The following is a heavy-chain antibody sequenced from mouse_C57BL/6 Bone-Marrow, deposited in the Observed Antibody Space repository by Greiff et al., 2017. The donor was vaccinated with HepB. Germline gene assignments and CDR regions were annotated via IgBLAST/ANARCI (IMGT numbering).Heavy chain of an antibody. CDR2: IDPSDSYT. CDR1: GYTFTSYW. D-gene: IGHD1-1*01. Sequence: VQLQQPGAELVMPGASVKLSCKASGYTFTSYWMHWVKQRPGQGLEWIGEIDPSDSYTNYNQKFKGKSTLTVDKSSSTAYMQLSSLTSEDSAVYFCARAPSYYGSFDYWGQGTTLTVSS. J-gene: IGHJ2*01. CDR3: ARAPSYYGSFDY. V-gene: IGHV1-69*01.